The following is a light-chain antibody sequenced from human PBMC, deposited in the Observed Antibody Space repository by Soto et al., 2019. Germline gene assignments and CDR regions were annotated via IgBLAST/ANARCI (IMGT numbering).Light chain of an antibody. V-gene: IGLV1-40*01. CDR3: QSYDSSLSGWV. CDR2: SNI. J-gene: IGLJ3*02. Sequence: QSVLTQPPSVSGAPGQRVTISCTGSSSNIGAGYDVHWYQQLPGTAPKLLIYSNINRPSGIPDRFSGSKSGTSASLAITGLQAEVEADYYCQSYDSSLSGWVFGGGTKLTVL. CDR1: SSNIGAGYD.